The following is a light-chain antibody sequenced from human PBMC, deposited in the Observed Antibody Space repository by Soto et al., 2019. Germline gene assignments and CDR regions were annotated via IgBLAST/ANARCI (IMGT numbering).Light chain of an antibody. Sequence: NFMLTQPHSVSESPGKTVTISCTGSSGSIASNYVQCYQQRPGSAPTTVISEDNQRPSGVPDRFSGSIGSSSNSASLTISGLKTGNEADYYCQSYDTNNRIFGGGTKLTVL. CDR2: EDN. J-gene: IGLJ2*01. CDR3: QSYDTNNRI. CDR1: SGSIASNY. V-gene: IGLV6-57*02.